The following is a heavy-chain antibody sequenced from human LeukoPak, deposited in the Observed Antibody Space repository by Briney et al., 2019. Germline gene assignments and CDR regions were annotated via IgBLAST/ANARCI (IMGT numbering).Heavy chain of an antibody. CDR1: GGSISSGGYY. Sequence: SGTLSLTCAVSGGSISSGGYYWSWIRQHPGKGLEWIGYIYYSGSTHNNPSLKSRVTISVDTSKNQFSLKLSSVTAADTAVYYCAREGALALGYGMDVWGQGTTVTVSS. J-gene: IGHJ6*02. CDR2: IYYSGST. CDR3: AREGALALGYGMDV. V-gene: IGHV4-31*11. D-gene: IGHD3-16*01.